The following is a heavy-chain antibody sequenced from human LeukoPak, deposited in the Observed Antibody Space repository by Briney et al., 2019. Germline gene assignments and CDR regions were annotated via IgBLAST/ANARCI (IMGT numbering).Heavy chain of an antibody. CDR2: MNPNSGNT. V-gene: IGHV1-8*03. D-gene: IGHD6-13*01. CDR1: GYTFTSYD. Sequence: ASVRVSCKASGYTFTSYDINWARQATGQGLEWMGWMNPNSGNTGYAQKFQGRVTITRNTSIGTAYMELSSLRSEDTAVYYCARAHAAAGVDYWCQGTLVTVSS. CDR3: ARAHAAAGVDY. J-gene: IGHJ4*02.